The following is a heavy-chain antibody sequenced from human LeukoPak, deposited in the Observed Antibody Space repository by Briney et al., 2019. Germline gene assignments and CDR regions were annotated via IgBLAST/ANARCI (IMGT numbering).Heavy chain of an antibody. Sequence: SETLSLTCTVSGGSISSSSYYWGWIRQPPGKGLEWIGSIYYSGSTYYNPSLKSRVTISVDTSKNQFSLKLSSVTAADTAVYYCARRGGRGYCSSTSCYGEFDYWGQGTLVTVSS. CDR1: GGSISSSSYY. CDR2: IYYSGST. CDR3: ARRGGRGYCSSTSCYGEFDY. J-gene: IGHJ4*02. V-gene: IGHV4-39*01. D-gene: IGHD2-2*01.